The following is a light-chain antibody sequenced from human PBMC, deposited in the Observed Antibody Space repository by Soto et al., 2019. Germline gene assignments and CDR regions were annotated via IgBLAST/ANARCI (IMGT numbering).Light chain of an antibody. V-gene: IGLV2-23*02. CDR2: EVS. CDR3: CSYAGSSTSLYV. J-gene: IGLJ1*01. CDR1: SSDVGSYNL. Sequence: QSVLTQPASVSGSPGQSITISCTGTSSDVGSYNLVSWYQQHPGKARKLMIHEVSERPSGVSNRFSASKSGNTASLTISGLQAEDEADYYCCSYAGSSTSLYVFGAGTKVTVL.